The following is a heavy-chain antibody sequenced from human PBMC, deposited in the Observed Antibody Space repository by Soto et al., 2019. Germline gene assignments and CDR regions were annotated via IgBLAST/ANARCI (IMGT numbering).Heavy chain of an antibody. V-gene: IGHV3-53*01. D-gene: IGHD1-1*01. Sequence: DVQLVESGGGLMQPGESLRLSCAASGLTVSGKKYVAWVRQAPGKGLEWVSALYDVDGSFYADSVKGRFTTSSDSSKTTVYLQINGLRPDYTAVYYCATWHEREHAYDVWGQGTTVTVSS. J-gene: IGHJ3*01. CDR2: LYDVDGS. CDR3: ATWHEREHAYDV. CDR1: GLTVSGKKY.